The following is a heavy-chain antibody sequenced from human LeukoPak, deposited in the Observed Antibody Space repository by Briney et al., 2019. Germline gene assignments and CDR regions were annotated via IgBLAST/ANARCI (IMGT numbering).Heavy chain of an antibody. V-gene: IGHV4-31*03. CDR1: GGSISSGGYY. CDR2: IYYSGST. J-gene: IGHJ3*02. CDR3: ARDPSSLDAFDI. Sequence: SQTLSLTCTVSGGSISSGGYYWSWIRQHPGEGLEWIGYIYYSGSTYYNPSLKSRVTISVDTSKNQFSLKLSSVTAADTAVYYCARDPSSLDAFDIWGQGTMVTVSS.